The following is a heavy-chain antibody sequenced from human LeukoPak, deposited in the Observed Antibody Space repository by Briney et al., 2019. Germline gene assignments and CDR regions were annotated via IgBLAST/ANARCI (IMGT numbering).Heavy chain of an antibody. CDR2: IIPIFGTA. CDR1: GGTFSSYA. CDR3: ARDGGDAFDI. Sequence: SAKVSCKASGGTFSSYAISWVRQAPGQGLEWMGGIIPIFGTANYAQKFQGRVTITTDESTSTAYMELSSLRSEDTAVYYCARDGGDAFDIWGQGTMVTVSS. V-gene: IGHV1-69*05. J-gene: IGHJ3*02.